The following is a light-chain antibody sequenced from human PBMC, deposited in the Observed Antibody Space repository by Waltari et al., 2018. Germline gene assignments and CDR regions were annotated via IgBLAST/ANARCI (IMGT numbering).Light chain of an antibody. J-gene: IGKJ1*01. V-gene: IGKV3-20*01. CDR1: QSVSRA. Sequence: EIVLTQSPGTLSLSPGERATLSCRASQSVSRALAWYQQKPGQALRLLIYGASSRATGIPDRFSGSGSGTDFSLTISRLEPEDFAVYYCQEYVTLPATFGQGTKVEI. CDR3: QEYVTLPAT. CDR2: GAS.